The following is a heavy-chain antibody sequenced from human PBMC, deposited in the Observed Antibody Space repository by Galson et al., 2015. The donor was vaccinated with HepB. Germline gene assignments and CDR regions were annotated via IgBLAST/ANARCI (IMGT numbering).Heavy chain of an antibody. D-gene: IGHD6-19*01. CDR3: ARVRRSGWSYYFDY. Sequence: SVKVSCKASGYTFTSYAMHWVRQTPGQRLEWMGWINAGNGNTKYSQKFQGRVTITRDTSASTAYMELSSLRSEDTAVYYCARVRRSGWSYYFDYWGQGTLVTVSS. J-gene: IGHJ4*02. V-gene: IGHV1-3*01. CDR1: GYTFTSYA. CDR2: INAGNGNT.